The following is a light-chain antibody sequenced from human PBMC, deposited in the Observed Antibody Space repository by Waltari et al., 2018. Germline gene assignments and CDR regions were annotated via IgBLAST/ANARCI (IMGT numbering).Light chain of an antibody. CDR3: QHYLRLPAT. CDR1: QSISRA. V-gene: IGKV3-20*01. J-gene: IGKJ1*01. Sequence: IVLTQSPGALSLSPGERATISCRASQSISRALAWYQLKPGQAPRLLIFCASIRATDIPDRFSGSGSGTDFSLIIDRLEPEDFAVYFCQHYLRLPATFGQGTKVEI. CDR2: CAS.